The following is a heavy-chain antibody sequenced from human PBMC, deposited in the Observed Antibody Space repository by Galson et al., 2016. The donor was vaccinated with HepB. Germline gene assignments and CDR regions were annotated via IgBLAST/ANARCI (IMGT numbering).Heavy chain of an antibody. V-gene: IGHV4-31*03. J-gene: IGHJ5*02. CDR1: GDSISSGGYY. Sequence: TLSLTCTASGDSISSGGYYWSWIRQHPGKGLEWIGYIYFSGSTYYNPSLKSRVTISVDRSKNQFSLKLSSVTAADTAVYYCARAYVWGSYRYSNWFDPWGQGTLVTVSS. D-gene: IGHD3-16*02. CDR2: IYFSGST. CDR3: ARAYVWGSYRYSNWFDP.